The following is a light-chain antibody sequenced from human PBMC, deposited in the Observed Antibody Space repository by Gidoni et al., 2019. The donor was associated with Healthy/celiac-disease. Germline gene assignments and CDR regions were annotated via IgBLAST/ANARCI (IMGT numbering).Light chain of an antibody. CDR2: DVS. J-gene: IGLJ1*01. CDR1: SSDVGGYNY. Sequence: QSALTQPASVSASPGQSITISCTGTSSDVGGYNYVSWYQQHPDKAPKLMIYDVSNRPSGVSNRFSGSKSGNTASLTISGLQAEDEADYYCSSYTSSSTLDFGTGTKVTVL. CDR3: SSYTSSSTLD. V-gene: IGLV2-14*01.